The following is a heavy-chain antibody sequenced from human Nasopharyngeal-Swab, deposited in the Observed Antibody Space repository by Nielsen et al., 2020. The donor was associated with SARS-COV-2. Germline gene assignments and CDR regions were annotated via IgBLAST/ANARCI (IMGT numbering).Heavy chain of an antibody. J-gene: IGHJ5*02. Sequence: GESLKTPCAASGFTFSSYWMSWVRQAPGKGLEWVANIKQDRSEKYYVDSVKGRFTISRDNAKNSLYLQMNSLRAEDTAVYYCARDRSGSSWYRPFTNPGPLNWFDPWGQGTLVTVSS. CDR1: GFTFSSYW. D-gene: IGHD6-13*01. CDR2: IKQDRSEK. CDR3: ARDRSGSSWYRPFTNPGPLNWFDP. V-gene: IGHV3-7*01.